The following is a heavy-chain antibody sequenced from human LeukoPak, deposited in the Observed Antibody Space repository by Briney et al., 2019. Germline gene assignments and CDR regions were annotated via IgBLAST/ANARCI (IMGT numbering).Heavy chain of an antibody. CDR3: ARTIGYRPVAGLKEKWFDP. CDR2: INPLRGIT. Sequence: ASVKVSCKASGYTFTDYYVHWVRQAPGLGLEWMGIINPLRGITIYAQKFQGRVTMTSDTSTNTVYMELSSLISEDTAVYYCARTIGYRPVAGLKEKWFDPWGQGTLVTVSS. D-gene: IGHD6-19*01. V-gene: IGHV1-46*01. CDR1: GYTFTDYY. J-gene: IGHJ5*02.